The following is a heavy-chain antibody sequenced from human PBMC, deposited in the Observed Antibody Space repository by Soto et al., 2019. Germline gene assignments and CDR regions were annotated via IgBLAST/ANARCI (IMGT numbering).Heavy chain of an antibody. V-gene: IGHV6-1*01. CDR2: TYYRSKWYN. CDR3: ASSRYCTNGVCYSDYYYYYGMDV. D-gene: IGHD2-8*01. J-gene: IGHJ6*02. CDR1: GDSVSSNSAA. Sequence: SQTLSLTCAISGDSVSSNSAAWNWIRQSPSRGLEWLGRTYYRSKWYNDYAVSVKSRITINPDTSKSQFSLQLNSVTPEDTAVYYCASSRYCTNGVCYSDYYYYYGMDVWGQGTTVTVSS.